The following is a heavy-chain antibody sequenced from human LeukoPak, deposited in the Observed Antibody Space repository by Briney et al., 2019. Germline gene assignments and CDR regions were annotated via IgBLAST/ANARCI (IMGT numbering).Heavy chain of an antibody. V-gene: IGHV1-18*01. J-gene: IGHJ5*02. CDR3: ARDHPNYDILTGYYPSPWFDP. CDR1: GYTFTSYG. CDR2: ISAYNGNT. Sequence: ASVKVSCKASGYTFTSYGISWVRQAPGQGLEWMGWISAYNGNTNYAQKLQGRVAMTTDTSTSTAYMELRSLRSDDTAVYYCARDHPNYDILTGYYPSPWFDPWGQGTLVTVSS. D-gene: IGHD3-9*01.